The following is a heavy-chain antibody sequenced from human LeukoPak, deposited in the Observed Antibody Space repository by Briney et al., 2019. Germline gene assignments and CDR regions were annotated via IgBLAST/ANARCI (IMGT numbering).Heavy chain of an antibody. CDR3: ARYSSAYYYDFDY. D-gene: IGHD3-22*01. CDR2: INHSGST. Sequence: SETLSLTCAVYGGSFSGYYWSWIRQPPGKGLEWIGEINHSGSTNYNPSLKSRVTISVDTSKNQFSLKLNSVTAADTAVYYCARYSSAYYYDFDYWGQGTLVTVSS. CDR1: GGSFSGYY. J-gene: IGHJ4*02. V-gene: IGHV4-34*01.